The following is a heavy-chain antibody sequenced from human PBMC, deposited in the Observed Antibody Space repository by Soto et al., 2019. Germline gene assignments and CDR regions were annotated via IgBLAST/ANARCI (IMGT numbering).Heavy chain of an antibody. CDR2: IYTSGTA. CDR3: ARDFDSSRWFSLDR. V-gene: IGHV4-4*07. CDR1: GGSIKTYF. J-gene: IGHJ5*02. Sequence: SETLSLTCTVSGGSIKTYFWSWIRQPAGKGLEWIGRIYTSGTANYSPSLKGRVIMAVDTAKNQLSLKVTSVTAADTAVYYCARDFDSSRWFSLDRWGQGTLVTVYS. D-gene: IGHD6-13*01.